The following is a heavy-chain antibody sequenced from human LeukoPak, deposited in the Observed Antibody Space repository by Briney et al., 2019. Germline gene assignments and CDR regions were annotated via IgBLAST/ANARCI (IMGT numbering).Heavy chain of an antibody. Sequence: GGSLRLSCAASGFVFSSYDMNWVRQAPGKGLEWVSCFKSSSYIYYADSVKGRFTISRDNAKNSLYLQMNSLRAEDTAVYYCARHWREDYDFWSGYFNWFDPWGQGTLVTVSS. D-gene: IGHD3-3*01. CDR1: GFVFSSYD. J-gene: IGHJ5*02. CDR2: FKSSSYI. CDR3: ARHWREDYDFWSGYFNWFDP. V-gene: IGHV3-21*01.